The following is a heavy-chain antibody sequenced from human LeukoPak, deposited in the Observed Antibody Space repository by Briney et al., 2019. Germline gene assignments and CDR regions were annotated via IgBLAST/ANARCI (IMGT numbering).Heavy chain of an antibody. V-gene: IGHV3-23*01. J-gene: IGHJ5*02. CDR3: ARDLGQYYDTSDNWFDP. CDR2: IGGSGDKT. CDR1: GFSFSSHG. D-gene: IGHD3-22*01. Sequence: GGSLRLSCAASGFSFSSHGMNWVRQAPGKGLEWVSGIGGSGDKTYYADSVKGRFTISRDNSKNTLYLQMNSLRAEDTAVYYCARDLGQYYDTSDNWFDPWGQGTLVTVSS.